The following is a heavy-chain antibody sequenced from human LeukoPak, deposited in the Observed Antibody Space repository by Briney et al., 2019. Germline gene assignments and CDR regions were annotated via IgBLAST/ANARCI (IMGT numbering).Heavy chain of an antibody. Sequence: PGGSLRLSCAASGFTFSSYAMHWVRQAPGKGLEYVSAISSNGGSTYYANSVKGRFTISRDNSKNTLYLQMGSLGAEDMAVYYCARDKFVVVPAAIPYDAFDIWGQGTMVTVSS. V-gene: IGHV3-64*01. CDR1: GFTFSSYA. D-gene: IGHD2-2*02. CDR3: ARDKFVVVPAAIPYDAFDI. CDR2: ISSNGGST. J-gene: IGHJ3*02.